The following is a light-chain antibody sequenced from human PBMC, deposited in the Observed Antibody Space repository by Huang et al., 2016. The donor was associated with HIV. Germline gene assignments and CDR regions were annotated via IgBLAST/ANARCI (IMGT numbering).Light chain of an antibody. J-gene: IGKJ3*01. CDR2: GAS. Sequence: EIVMTQSPATLSVSPGERATLSCRASQRVSSNLAWYQQNPGQAPRLLIYGASTRATGIPASFSGSGSGTEFTLTISSLQSEDFAVYYCQQYNNWPKVFTFGPGTKVDIK. CDR3: QQYNNWPKVFT. CDR1: QRVSSN. V-gene: IGKV3-15*01.